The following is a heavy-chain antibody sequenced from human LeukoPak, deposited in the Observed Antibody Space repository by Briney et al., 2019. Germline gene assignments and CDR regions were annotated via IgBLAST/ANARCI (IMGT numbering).Heavy chain of an antibody. J-gene: IGHJ4*02. D-gene: IGHD3-10*01. CDR3: AKGMVRGLTPTHFDY. CDR1: GFTFSSYE. Sequence: GGSLRLSCAASGFTFSSYEMNWVRQAPGKGLEWVSYISSSGSTIYYADSVKGRFTISRDNAKNSLYLQMNSLRAEDTAVYYCAKGMVRGLTPTHFDYWGQGTLVTVSS. V-gene: IGHV3-48*03. CDR2: ISSSGSTI.